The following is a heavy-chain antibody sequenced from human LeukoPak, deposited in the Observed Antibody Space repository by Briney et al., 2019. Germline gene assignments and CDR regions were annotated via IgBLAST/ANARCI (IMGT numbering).Heavy chain of an antibody. V-gene: IGHV1-8*01. CDR2: MSPNSGNT. Sequence: ASVKVSYKASGYTFTSYDINWVRQATGQGLEWMGWMSPNSGNTGYAQKFQGRVTMTRSTSMSTAYMELSSLKSEDTAVYYCARDQVVVPAASMEAFDPWGQGTLVTVSS. CDR1: GYTFTSYD. D-gene: IGHD2-2*01. J-gene: IGHJ5*02. CDR3: ARDQVVVPAASMEAFDP.